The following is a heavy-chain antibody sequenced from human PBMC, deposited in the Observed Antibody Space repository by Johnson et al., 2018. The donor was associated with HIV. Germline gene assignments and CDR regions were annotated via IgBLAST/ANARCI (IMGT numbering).Heavy chain of an antibody. Sequence: VQLVESGGGLVQPGGSLRLSCAASGFTFSSFWMTWFRQAPGKGLEWVANIKDDGSEKSYVDSVKGRFTISRDNAKNSLYLQMSSLRAEDTAIYYCARPNRPQYRSTFDIWGQGTKVTVSS. CDR3: ARPNRPQYRSTFDI. V-gene: IGHV3-7*05. J-gene: IGHJ3*02. CDR1: GFTFSSFW. D-gene: IGHD6-13*01. CDR2: IKDDGSEK.